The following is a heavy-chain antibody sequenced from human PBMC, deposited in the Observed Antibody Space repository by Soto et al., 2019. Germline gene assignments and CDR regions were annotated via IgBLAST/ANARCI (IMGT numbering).Heavy chain of an antibody. CDR3: AKDESPTIWGSCRYD. J-gene: IGHJ4*02. Sequence: GGSLRLSCAASGFSFSNFGMAWVRQAPGKGLEWVSGIVGSADRTYYADSVKGRFTISRDNSKNTLYLQMTSLRAEDTAVYYCAKDESPTIWGSCRYDWGQGTLVTVSS. CDR1: GFSFSNFG. CDR2: IVGSADRT. D-gene: IGHD3-16*02. V-gene: IGHV3-23*01.